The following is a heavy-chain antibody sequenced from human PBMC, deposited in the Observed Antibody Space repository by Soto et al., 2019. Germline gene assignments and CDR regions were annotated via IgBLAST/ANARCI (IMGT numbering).Heavy chain of an antibody. J-gene: IGHJ6*01. D-gene: IGHD6-13*01. Sequence: QVQLVPSGGGVVQPGGSLSLSCAASGFTFSSYGMHWVRQAPGKGLEWVAVIWYDGSKIYYADSVKGRFTISRDNSKSTLYLQMNSLRAEDTAVYYCARPLEQHQLGFGMDVWGQGSPVTVSS. V-gene: IGHV3-33*01. CDR1: GFTFSSYG. CDR2: IWYDGSKI. CDR3: ARPLEQHQLGFGMDV.